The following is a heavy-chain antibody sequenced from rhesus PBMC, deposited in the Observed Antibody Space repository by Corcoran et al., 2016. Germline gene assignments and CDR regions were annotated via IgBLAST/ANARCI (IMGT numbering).Heavy chain of an antibody. Sequence: QLQLQESGPGLVKPSETLSLTCAVSGGSISSSYWSWIRQAPGKGLEWIGDIGGSSGRTNYNPALKRRVTRSGDTSKNQRSLKLSSVTAADTAVYYWASPEIQWGQWGFDYWGQGVLVTVSS. CDR1: GGSISSSY. CDR2: IGGSSGRT. V-gene: IGHV4-169*02. D-gene: IGHD5-24*01. J-gene: IGHJ4*01. CDR3: ASPEIQWGQWGFDY.